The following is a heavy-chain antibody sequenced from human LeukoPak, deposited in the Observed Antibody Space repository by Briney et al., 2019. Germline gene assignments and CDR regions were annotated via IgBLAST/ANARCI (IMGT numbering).Heavy chain of an antibody. V-gene: IGHV3-48*01. D-gene: IGHD5-18*01. J-gene: IGHJ4*02. CDR1: DSMSRRFK. CDR2: ISDDSSTI. CDR3: ARGGYNYGSVFDY. Sequence: GGSLRLSCAASDSMSRRFKMNWVRQAPGKGLEWVSYISDDSSTIHYADSVKGRFTISRDNAENSLYLQMNSLRAEGTAVYYCARGGYNYGSVFDYWGQGTLVTVSS.